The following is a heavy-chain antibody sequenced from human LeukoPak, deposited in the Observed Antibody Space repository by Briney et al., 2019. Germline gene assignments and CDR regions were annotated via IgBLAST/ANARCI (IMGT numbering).Heavy chain of an antibody. CDR3: ASGWGTMREY. D-gene: IGHD3-22*01. J-gene: IGHJ4*02. V-gene: IGHV3-30*02. CDR1: EFTFSSYG. Sequence: GGSLRLSCAASEFTFSSYGMHWVRQAPGKGLEWVAFIRYDGSNKYYADSVKGRFTISRDNSKNTLYLQMNSLRAEDTAVYYCASGWGTMREYWGQGTLVTVSS. CDR2: IRYDGSNK.